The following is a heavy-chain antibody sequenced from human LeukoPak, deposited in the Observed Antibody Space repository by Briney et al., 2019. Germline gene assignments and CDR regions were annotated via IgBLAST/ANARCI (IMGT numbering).Heavy chain of an antibody. Sequence: SETLSLTCTVSGGSVSSYYWRWVRQPAGKGLEWLGRIYTSGSTNYHPSLKSRVTMSVDTSKNQFSLKLSSVTAADTAVYYCARDRGYSYAFGYWGQGTLVTVSS. CDR1: GGSVSSYY. V-gene: IGHV4-4*07. D-gene: IGHD5-18*01. CDR2: IYTSGST. CDR3: ARDRGYSYAFGY. J-gene: IGHJ4*02.